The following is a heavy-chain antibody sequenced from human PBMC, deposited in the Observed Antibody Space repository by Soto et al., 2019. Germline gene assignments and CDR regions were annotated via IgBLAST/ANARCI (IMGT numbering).Heavy chain of an antibody. CDR2: ISGSGGDT. CDR1: GLIFSDYA. J-gene: IGHJ4*02. D-gene: IGHD1-26*01. Sequence: EVQLLESGGNLVQPGGSLRLSCAASGLIFSDYAMSWVRQAPGKGLECVACISGSGGDTFYADSVKGRFTISRDNSKNNLSLHMNSLRVDETDVYFCEKERFGIVGPVDYWGQGTMVTVSS. V-gene: IGHV3-23*01. CDR3: EKERFGIVGPVDY.